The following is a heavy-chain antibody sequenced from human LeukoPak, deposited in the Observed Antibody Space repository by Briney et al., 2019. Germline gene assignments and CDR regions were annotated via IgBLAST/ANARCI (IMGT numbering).Heavy chain of an antibody. D-gene: IGHD2-2*01. Sequence: SETLSLTCAVYGGSFSGYYWSWIRQPPGKGLEWIGEINHSGSTNYNPSLKSRVTISVDTSKNQFSLKLSSVTAADTAVYYCARRRRTDGAFDIWGQGTMVTVSS. V-gene: IGHV4-34*01. CDR1: GGSFSGYY. J-gene: IGHJ3*02. CDR2: INHSGST. CDR3: ARRRRTDGAFDI.